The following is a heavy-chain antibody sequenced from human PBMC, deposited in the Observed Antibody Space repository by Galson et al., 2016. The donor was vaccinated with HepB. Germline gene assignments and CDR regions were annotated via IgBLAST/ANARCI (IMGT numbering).Heavy chain of an antibody. Sequence: SLRLSCAAFEFTVSDSYMSWFRRAPGKGLEWVSVMYGGGTTHYADSVKGRFAISRDNSKNTLFLEMSSLKAEDTAVYYCARGAAAGTRYFDLWGRGTLVTVSS. V-gene: IGHV3-53*01. CDR1: EFTVSDSY. CDR2: MYGGGTT. D-gene: IGHD6-13*01. J-gene: IGHJ2*01. CDR3: ARGAAAGTRYFDL.